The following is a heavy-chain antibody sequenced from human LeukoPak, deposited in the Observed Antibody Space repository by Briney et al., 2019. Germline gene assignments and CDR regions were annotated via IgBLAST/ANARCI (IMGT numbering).Heavy chain of an antibody. D-gene: IGHD3-10*01. CDR2: ISWSGGTT. V-gene: IGHV3-43*01. CDR3: AKERIGGSLDY. Sequence: DYTMHWVRQPPGKGLEWVSQISWSGGTTYYADSVKGRFTISRGNSRNSLYLQMNSLRTEDTALYYCAKERIGGSLDYWGQGTLLTVSS. J-gene: IGHJ4*02. CDR1: DYT.